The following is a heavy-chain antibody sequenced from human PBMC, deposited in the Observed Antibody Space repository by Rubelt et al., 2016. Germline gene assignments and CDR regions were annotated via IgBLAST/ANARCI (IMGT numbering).Heavy chain of an antibody. D-gene: IGHD3-22*01. CDR2: INHGGST. V-gene: IGHV4-39*07. J-gene: IGHJ4*02. Sequence: QLQLQESGPGLVKPSETLSLTCTVSGGSISSSSYYWGWIRQPPGKGLEWIGEINHGGSTNHNPSLKRRVPIAVDPSKHQISLKLRSVTAADTAVYYCARATYHYESSSYSPFDYWGQGTLVTVSS. CDR1: GGSISSSSYY. CDR3: ARATYHYESSSYSPFDY.